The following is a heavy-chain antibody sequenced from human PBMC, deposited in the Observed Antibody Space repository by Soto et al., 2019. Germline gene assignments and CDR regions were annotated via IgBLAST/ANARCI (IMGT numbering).Heavy chain of an antibody. CDR3: AADKGSYDFWSGYYRFDY. J-gene: IGHJ4*02. Sequence: SVKVSCKASGFTFTSSAVQWVRQARGQRLEWIGWIVVGSGNTNYAQKFQERVTITRDMSTSTAYMELSSLRSEDTAVYYCAADKGSYDFWSGYYRFDYWGQGTLVTVSS. D-gene: IGHD3-3*01. V-gene: IGHV1-58*01. CDR2: IVVGSGNT. CDR1: GFTFTSSA.